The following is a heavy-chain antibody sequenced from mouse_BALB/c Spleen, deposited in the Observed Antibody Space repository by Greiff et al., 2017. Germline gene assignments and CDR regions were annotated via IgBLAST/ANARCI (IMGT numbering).Heavy chain of an antibody. CDR2: INPSNGRT. D-gene: IGHD1-2*01. V-gene: IGHV1S81*02. Sequence: QVQLQQPGAELVKPGASVKLSCKASGYTFTSYWMHWVKQRPGQGLEWIGEINPSNGRTNYNEKFKSKATLTVDKSSSTAYMQLSSLTSENAAVYCGTRSPTLLRQDYWGQGTTLTVSS. CDR3: TRSPTLLRQDY. CDR1: GYTFTSYW. J-gene: IGHJ2*01.